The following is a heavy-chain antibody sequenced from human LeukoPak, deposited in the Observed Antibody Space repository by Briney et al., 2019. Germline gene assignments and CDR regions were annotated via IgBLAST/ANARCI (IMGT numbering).Heavy chain of an antibody. CDR2: IKQDGSEK. CDR1: GFTFSSYS. J-gene: IGHJ6*03. CDR3: VRSMGAATRYYYYYMDV. Sequence: GGALRLSCAASGFTFSSYSMSWVRQAPGKGLEWVANIKQDGSEKYYVDSVKGRFTISRDNAKNSLYLQMNSLRAEDTAVYYCVRSMGAATRYYYYYMDVWGKGTTVTVSS. V-gene: IGHV3-7*01. D-gene: IGHD1-26*01.